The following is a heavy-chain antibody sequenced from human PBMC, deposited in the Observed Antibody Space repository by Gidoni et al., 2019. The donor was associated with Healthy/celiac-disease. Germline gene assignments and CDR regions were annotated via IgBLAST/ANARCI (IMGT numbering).Heavy chain of an antibody. CDR1: GSSISSGGYY. J-gene: IGHJ5*02. CDR3: ARSQLELRLPWFDP. V-gene: IGHV4-31*03. CDR2: IYYSGST. D-gene: IGHD1-7*01. Sequence: QVQLQESGPGLVKPSPTLSLTCTVSGSSISSGGYYWSWIRQHPGKGLEWIGYIYYSGSTYYNPSLKSRVTISVDTSKNQFSLKLSSVTAADTAVYYCARSQLELRLPWFDPWGQGTLVTVSS.